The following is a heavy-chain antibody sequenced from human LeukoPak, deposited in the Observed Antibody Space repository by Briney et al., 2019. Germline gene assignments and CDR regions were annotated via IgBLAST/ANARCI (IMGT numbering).Heavy chain of an antibody. J-gene: IGHJ5*02. Sequence: SETLSLTCTVSGGSISSYYWSWIRQPPGKGLEWIGYIYYSGSTNYNPSLKSRVTISVDTSKNQFSLKLSSVTAADTAVYYCARGYCSSTSCDNWFDPWGQGTLVTVSS. V-gene: IGHV4-59*08. CDR1: GGSISSYY. CDR3: ARGYCSSTSCDNWFDP. D-gene: IGHD2-2*01. CDR2: IYYSGST.